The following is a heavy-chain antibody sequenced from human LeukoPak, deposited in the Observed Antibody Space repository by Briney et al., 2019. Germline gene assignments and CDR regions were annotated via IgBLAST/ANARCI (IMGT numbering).Heavy chain of an antibody. CDR3: AREWSRAADGYGMDV. CDR1: GGSISSGGYY. Sequence: PSETLSLTCTVSGGSISSGGYYWSWIRQPPGKGLEWIGYIYHSGSTYYNPSLKSRVTISVDRSKNQFSLKLSSVTAADTAVYYCAREWSRAADGYGMDVWGQGTTVTVSS. CDR2: IYHSGST. D-gene: IGHD6-25*01. V-gene: IGHV4-30-2*01. J-gene: IGHJ6*02.